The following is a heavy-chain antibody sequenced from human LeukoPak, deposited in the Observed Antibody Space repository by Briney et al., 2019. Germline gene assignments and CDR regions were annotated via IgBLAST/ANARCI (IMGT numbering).Heavy chain of an antibody. J-gene: IGHJ4*02. Sequence: PSETLSLICTVSGGSISSGDYYWSWIRQPPGKGLEWIGYIYYSGSTYYNPSLKSRVTISVDTSKNQFSLKLSSVTAADTAVYYCASSSTMVRGRYDYWGQGTLVTVSS. CDR2: IYYSGST. CDR3: ASSSTMVRGRYDY. D-gene: IGHD3-10*01. V-gene: IGHV4-30-4*08. CDR1: GGSISSGDYY.